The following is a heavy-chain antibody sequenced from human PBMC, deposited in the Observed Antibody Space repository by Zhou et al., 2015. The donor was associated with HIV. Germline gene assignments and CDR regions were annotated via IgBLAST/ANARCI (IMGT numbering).Heavy chain of an antibody. CDR1: GGTFSSYA. CDR3: ASTWGYCSSTSCRRSSSYYYYYMDV. J-gene: IGHJ6*03. V-gene: IGHV1-69*01. Sequence: QVQLVQSGAEVKKPGSSVKVSCKASGGTFSSYAISWVRQAPGQGLEWMGGIIPIFGTANYAQKFQGRVTITADESTSTAYMELSSLRSEDTAVYYCASTWGYCSSTSCRRSSSYYYYYMDVWGKGTTVTVSS. D-gene: IGHD2-2*01. CDR2: IIPIFGTA.